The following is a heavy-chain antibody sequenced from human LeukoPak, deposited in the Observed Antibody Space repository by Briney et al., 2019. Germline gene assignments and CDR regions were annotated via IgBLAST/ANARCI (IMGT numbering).Heavy chain of an antibody. V-gene: IGHV4-34*01. CDR2: INHSGST. CDR1: GGSFSGYY. D-gene: IGHD2-2*02. Sequence: SETLSLTCAVYGGSFSGYYWSWIRQPPGKGLEWIGEINHSGSTNYNPSLKSRVTISVDTSKNQFSLKLSSVTAADTAVYYCARGAVIVVVPAAILNWFDPWGQGTQVTVSS. J-gene: IGHJ5*02. CDR3: ARGAVIVVVPAAILNWFDP.